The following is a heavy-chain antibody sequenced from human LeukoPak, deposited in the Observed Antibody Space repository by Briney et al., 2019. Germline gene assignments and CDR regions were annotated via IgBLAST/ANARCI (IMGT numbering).Heavy chain of an antibody. CDR3: AKSDYYDSSADY. V-gene: IGHV3-7*03. CDR1: GFTFSNYW. CDR2: IDEDGSEK. Sequence: GESLRLSCAASGFTFSNYWMTWVRQAPGKGLEWVANIDEDGSEKYFVDSVKGRFTISRDNAKNSLYLQMNSLTVEDAAVYYCAKSDYYDSSADYWGQGTLVTVSS. D-gene: IGHD3-22*01. J-gene: IGHJ4*02.